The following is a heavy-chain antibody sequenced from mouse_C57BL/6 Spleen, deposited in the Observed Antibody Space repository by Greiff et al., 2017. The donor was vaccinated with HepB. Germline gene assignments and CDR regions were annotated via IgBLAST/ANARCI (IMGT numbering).Heavy chain of an antibody. J-gene: IGHJ2*01. D-gene: IGHD2-1*01. CDR1: GYTFTDYY. Sequence: VQLQQSGAELVRPGASVKLSCKASGYTFTDYYINWVKQRPGQGLEWIARIYPGSGNTYYNEKFKGNATLTAEKSSSTAYMQLSSLTSDDSAVYFCARSRGNYPYFDYWGQGTTLTVSS. CDR2: IYPGSGNT. V-gene: IGHV1-76*01. CDR3: ARSRGNYPYFDY.